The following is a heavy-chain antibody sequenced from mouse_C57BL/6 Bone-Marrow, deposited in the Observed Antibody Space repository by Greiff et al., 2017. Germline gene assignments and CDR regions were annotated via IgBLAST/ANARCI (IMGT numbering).Heavy chain of an antibody. Sequence: QVQLQQPGAELVKPGASVKMSCKASGYTFTSYWITWVKQRPGQGLEWIGDTYPGSGSTNYNEKFKSKATLTGDTSSSTAYMQLSSLTSADSAVYYCARPVVATDYAMDYWGQGTSVTVSS. CDR1: GYTFTSYW. J-gene: IGHJ4*01. V-gene: IGHV1-55*01. D-gene: IGHD1-1*01. CDR3: ARPVVATDYAMDY. CDR2: TYPGSGST.